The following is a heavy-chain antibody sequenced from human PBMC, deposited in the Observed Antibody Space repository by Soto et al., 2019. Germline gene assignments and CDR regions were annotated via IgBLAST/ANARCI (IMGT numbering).Heavy chain of an antibody. Sequence: QVQLQESGPGLVKPSQTLSLTCTVSGDSMGSGDYYWTWIRQPPGKCLEWIGYIYYIGTTFYNPSLASRVNISIDTSKNLFSRRLTSVTAADTAVYYCSRGSTDSGFPTWCQRTRVTASS. CDR1: GDSMGSGDYY. D-gene: IGHD3-10*01. J-gene: IGHJ4*02. CDR3: SRGSTDSGFPT. CDR2: IYYIGTT. V-gene: IGHV4-30-4*01.